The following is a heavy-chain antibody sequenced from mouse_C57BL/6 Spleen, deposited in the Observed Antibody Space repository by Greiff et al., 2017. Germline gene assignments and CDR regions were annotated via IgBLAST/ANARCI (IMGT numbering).Heavy chain of an antibody. D-gene: IGHD1-1*01. Sequence: EVQGVESGEGLVKPGGSLKLSCAASGFTFSSYAMSWVRQTPEKRLEWVAYISSGGDYIYYADTVKGRFTISSDNARNTLYLQMSSLKSEDTDMYYCTRDRGYGSSYADYWGQGTTLTVSS. J-gene: IGHJ2*01. CDR1: GFTFSSYA. CDR3: TRDRGYGSSYADY. CDR2: ISSGGDYI. V-gene: IGHV5-9-1*02.